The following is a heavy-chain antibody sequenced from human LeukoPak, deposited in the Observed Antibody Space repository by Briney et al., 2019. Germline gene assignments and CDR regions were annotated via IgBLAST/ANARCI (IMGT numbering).Heavy chain of an antibody. CDR1: GLSFTPSHVG. J-gene: IGHJ4*03. Sequence: ESGPTLVNPTQTLTLTCTFSGLSFTPSHVGVGWIRQPPGKALEWLGVIYWDDDKRYSPSLRNRLAITKDTSKNQVVLTMTNMDPADTATYYCAHRPSGFMSGWDHCYFDNWAPGILVTVSS. CDR3: AHRPSGFMSGWDHCYFDN. V-gene: IGHV2-5*02. CDR2: IYWDDDK. D-gene: IGHD6-19*01.